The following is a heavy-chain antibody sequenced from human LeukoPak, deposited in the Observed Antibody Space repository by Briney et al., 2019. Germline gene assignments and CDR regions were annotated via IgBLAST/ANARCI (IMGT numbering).Heavy chain of an antibody. J-gene: IGHJ3*02. Sequence: GGSLRLSCAASGFTFSSYGMHWVRQAPGKGLEWVAVISYDGSNKYYADSVKGRFTISRDNSKNTLYLQMNSLRADDTAVYYCARDRVVLMANPFANQDAFDIWGQGTMVTVSS. V-gene: IGHV3-30*03. CDR2: ISYDGSNK. D-gene: IGHD2-8*01. CDR1: GFTFSSYG. CDR3: ARDRVVLMANPFANQDAFDI.